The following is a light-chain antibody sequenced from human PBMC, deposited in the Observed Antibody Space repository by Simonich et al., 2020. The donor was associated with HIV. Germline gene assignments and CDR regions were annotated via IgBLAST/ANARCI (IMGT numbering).Light chain of an antibody. CDR2: EDN. CDR1: SGSIATYY. V-gene: IGLV6-57*03. J-gene: IGLJ3*02. Sequence: NFMLTQPHTVSEPPGKTVTISCTRSSGSIATYYVQWYQQRPGSAPTTVIYEDNQKPSGVPVRFSGSVDSSSNSASLTISGLKTEDEADYYCQSYDSSDQKVFGGGTKLTVL. CDR3: QSYDSSDQKV.